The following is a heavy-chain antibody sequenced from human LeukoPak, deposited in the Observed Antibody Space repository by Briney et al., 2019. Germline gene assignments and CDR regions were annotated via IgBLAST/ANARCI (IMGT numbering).Heavy chain of an antibody. D-gene: IGHD3-16*02. Sequence: QTGGSLRLSCAASGFTFSSYDMHSVRQATGKGLEWVSAIGTAGDTYYPGSVKGRFTISRENAKNSLYLQMNSLRAGDTAEYYCARQSWTQNYYYYYYMDVWGKGTTVTVSS. CDR2: IGTAGDT. J-gene: IGHJ6*03. CDR1: GFTFSSYD. V-gene: IGHV3-13*01. CDR3: ARQSWTQNYYYYYYMDV.